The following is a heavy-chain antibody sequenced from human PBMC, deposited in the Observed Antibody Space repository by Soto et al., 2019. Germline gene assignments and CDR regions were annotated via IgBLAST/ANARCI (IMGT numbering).Heavy chain of an antibody. J-gene: IGHJ4*02. V-gene: IGHV5-10-1*01. Sequence: VESLKISCKGSGYSFTSYWISWVRQMPGKGLEWMGRIDPSDSYTNYSPSFQGHVTISADKSISTAYLQWSSLKASDTAMYYWARMMAASGTAFDYWGKGALVTVAS. D-gene: IGHD6-13*01. CDR2: IDPSDSYT. CDR1: GYSFTSYW. CDR3: ARMMAASGTAFDY.